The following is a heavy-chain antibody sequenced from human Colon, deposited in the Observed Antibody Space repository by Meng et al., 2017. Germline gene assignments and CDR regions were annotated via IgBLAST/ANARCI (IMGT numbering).Heavy chain of an antibody. Sequence: GGSLRLSCAASGFALSSAWMHWVRQVPGEGLVWVARSKYDGTLTYYSDSVKGRFTISRDNAKNMLYLQMNSLTAEDTAVYYCARSDWFDPWGQGTQVTVSS. CDR2: SKYDGTLT. CDR1: GFALSSAW. V-gene: IGHV3-74*01. J-gene: IGHJ5*02. CDR3: ARSDWFDP.